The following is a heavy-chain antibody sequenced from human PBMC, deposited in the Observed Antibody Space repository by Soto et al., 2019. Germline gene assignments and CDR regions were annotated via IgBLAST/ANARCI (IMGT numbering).Heavy chain of an antibody. D-gene: IGHD3-22*01. J-gene: IGHJ3*02. V-gene: IGHV1-69*01. Sequence: QVQLVQSWAEVKKPGSSVKVSCKASGGTFSSYAISWVRQAPGQGLEWMGGIIPIFGTANYAQKFQGRVTITADESTSTAYMELSSLRSEDTAVYYCARGTYYYDSSGYYRDAFDIWGQGTMVTVSS. CDR3: ARGTYYYDSSGYYRDAFDI. CDR1: GGTFSSYA. CDR2: IIPIFGTA.